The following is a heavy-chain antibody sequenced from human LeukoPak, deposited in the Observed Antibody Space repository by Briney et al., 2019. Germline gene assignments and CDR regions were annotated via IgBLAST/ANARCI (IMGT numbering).Heavy chain of an antibody. J-gene: IGHJ4*02. Sequence: ASVKVSCKASGYDXTSVGITWVRRAPGQGLEWMGWISPYNGNTRYAQKFQGRVAMTTDTSTTTAYMELRGLRFNDTAVYYCARAGPGSGWYFDYWGQGTLVTVSS. CDR3: ARAGPGSGWYFDY. CDR2: ISPYNGNT. V-gene: IGHV1-18*01. D-gene: IGHD6-19*01. CDR1: GYDXTSVG.